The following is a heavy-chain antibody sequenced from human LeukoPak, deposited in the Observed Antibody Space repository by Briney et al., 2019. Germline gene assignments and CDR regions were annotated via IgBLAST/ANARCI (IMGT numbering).Heavy chain of an antibody. CDR1: GASISSTTYY. Sequence: SETLSLTCTVSGASISSTTYYWGWIRQPPRKGLEWIASIYYSGSTYYNPSLKSRVTISVDTSKNQFSLKLTSVTAADTAVYYCARLRDYYYNYMDVWGKGTTVTISS. CDR3: ARLRDYYYNYMDV. V-gene: IGHV4-39*01. J-gene: IGHJ6*03. CDR2: IYYSGST.